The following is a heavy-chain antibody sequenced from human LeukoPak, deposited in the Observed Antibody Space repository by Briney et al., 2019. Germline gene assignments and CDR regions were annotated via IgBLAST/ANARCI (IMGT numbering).Heavy chain of an antibody. J-gene: IGHJ4*02. CDR3: ARRDISSGWSFDY. V-gene: IGHV4-4*07. CDR2: IHTSGST. D-gene: IGHD6-19*01. CDR1: GGSISNYH. Sequence: SETLSLTCTVSGGSISNYHWSWIRQPAGQGLEWIGQIHTSGSTNYNPPLKSRVSMSIDTTEDQVSLTIRSVTAADTAFYYCARRDISSGWSFDYWGQGTLVTVSS.